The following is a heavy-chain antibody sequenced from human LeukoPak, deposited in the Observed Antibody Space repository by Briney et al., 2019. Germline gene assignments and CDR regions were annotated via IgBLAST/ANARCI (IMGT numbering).Heavy chain of an antibody. D-gene: IGHD1-26*01. J-gene: IGHJ5*02. CDR1: GYTFTSYY. V-gene: IGHV1-46*01. CDR2: INPSGGST. Sequence: ASVTVSCTASGYTFTSYYMHWVRQAPGQGLEWMGIINPSGGSTSYAQKFQGRVTMTRDTSTSTVYMELSSLRSEDTAVYYCARRGLTGARARSNWFDPWGQGTLVTVSS. CDR3: ARRGLTGARARSNWFDP.